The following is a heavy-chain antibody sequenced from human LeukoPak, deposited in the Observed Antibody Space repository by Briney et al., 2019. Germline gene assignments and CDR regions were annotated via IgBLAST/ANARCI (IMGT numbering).Heavy chain of an antibody. CDR3: ARGYYDILTGSNPYYFDY. D-gene: IGHD3-9*01. CDR2: INPNSGGT. J-gene: IGHJ4*02. CDR1: GYTFTGYY. Sequence: GASVKVSCKASGYTFTGYYMHWVRQAPGQGLEWMGWINPNSGGTNYAQKFQGRVTMTRDTSISTAYMELSRLRSDDTAVYYCARGYYDILTGSNPYYFDYWGQGTLVTVSS. V-gene: IGHV1-2*02.